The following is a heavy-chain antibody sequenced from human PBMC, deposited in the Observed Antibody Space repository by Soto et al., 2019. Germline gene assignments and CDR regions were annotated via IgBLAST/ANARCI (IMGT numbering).Heavy chain of an antibody. J-gene: IGHJ6*02. CDR3: TTDPSPYDSSGYYFYYGMDV. V-gene: IGHV3-15*07. D-gene: IGHD3-22*01. CDR1: GFTFSNAW. Sequence: LRLSCAASGFTFSNAWMNWVRQAPGKGLEWVGRIKSKTDGGTTDYAAPVKGRFAISRDDSKNTLYLQMNSLKTEDTAVYYCTTDPSPYDSSGYYFYYGMDVWGQGTTVTVSS. CDR2: IKSKTDGGTT.